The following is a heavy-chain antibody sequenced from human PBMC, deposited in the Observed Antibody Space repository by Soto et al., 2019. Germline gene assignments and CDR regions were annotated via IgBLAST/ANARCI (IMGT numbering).Heavy chain of an antibody. CDR1: GCTFSSYW. CDR3: ASSSVSGWDFDY. V-gene: IGHV3-74*01. D-gene: IGHD6-19*01. J-gene: IGHJ4*02. CDR2: INSDGSST. Sequence: EVQLVESGGGLVQPGGSLRLSCAASGCTFSSYWMHWVRQAPGKWLVWVSRINSDGSSTSYADSVKGRFTISRDNAKNTLYLQMNRLRAEDTAVYDCASSSVSGWDFDYWGRGTLVTVSS.